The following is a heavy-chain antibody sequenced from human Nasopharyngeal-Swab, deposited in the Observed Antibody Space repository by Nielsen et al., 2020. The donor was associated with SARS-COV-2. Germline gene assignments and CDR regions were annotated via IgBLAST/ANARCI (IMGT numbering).Heavy chain of an antibody. J-gene: IGHJ4*02. V-gene: IGHV3-7*01. CDR1: GFSFSSYW. CDR2: IKQDGSEK. Sequence: GGSLRLSCAASGFSFSSYWMNWVRQAPGKGLEWVANIKQDGSEKYYVDSVEGRITISRDNAKNSLYLQMNSLRAEDTAVYYCARDWGLSGSAGWGQGTLVTVSS. D-gene: IGHD1-26*01. CDR3: ARDWGLSGSAG.